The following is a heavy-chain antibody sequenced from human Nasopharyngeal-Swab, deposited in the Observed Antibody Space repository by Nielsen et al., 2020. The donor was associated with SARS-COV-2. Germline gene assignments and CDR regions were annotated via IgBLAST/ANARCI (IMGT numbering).Heavy chain of an antibody. Sequence: SETLSLTCTVSGGSISSYYWSWIRQPPGKGLEWIGYIYYSGSTNYNPSLKSRVTISVDTSKNQFSLELSSVTAADTAVYYCARAHSSGWYYFDYWGQGTLVTVSS. CDR3: ARAHSSGWYYFDY. V-gene: IGHV4-59*01. J-gene: IGHJ4*02. CDR1: GGSISSYY. D-gene: IGHD6-19*01. CDR2: IYYSGST.